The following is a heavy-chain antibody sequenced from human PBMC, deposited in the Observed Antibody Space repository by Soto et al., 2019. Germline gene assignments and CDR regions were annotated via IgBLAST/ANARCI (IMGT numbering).Heavy chain of an antibody. J-gene: IGHJ4*02. D-gene: IGHD2-15*01. CDR2: IYYSGGT. CDR3: ARGGGKFDY. Sequence: QVQLQESGPGLVKPSQTLSLTCTVSGGSVISVTYYWSWIRQHPGKGLEWIGYIYYSGGTYYNPSLESRVTISIDTSKKQFSLKLSSVTAADTAVYYCARGGGKFDYWGQGTLVTVSS. V-gene: IGHV4-31*03. CDR1: GGSVISVTYY.